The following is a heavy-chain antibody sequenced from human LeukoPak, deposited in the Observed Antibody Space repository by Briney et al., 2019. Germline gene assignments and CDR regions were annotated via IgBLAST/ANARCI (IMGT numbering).Heavy chain of an antibody. Sequence: PSETLSLTCTVSGGSISSGGYYWSWIRQHPGKGLEWIGYIYYSGSTYYNPSLKSRVTISVDTSKNQFSLKLSSVTAADTAVYYCARDGHRSPYYYYGMDVWGQGTTVTVSS. J-gene: IGHJ6*02. CDR1: GGSISSGGYY. CDR2: IYYSGST. D-gene: IGHD1-26*01. V-gene: IGHV4-31*03. CDR3: ARDGHRSPYYYYGMDV.